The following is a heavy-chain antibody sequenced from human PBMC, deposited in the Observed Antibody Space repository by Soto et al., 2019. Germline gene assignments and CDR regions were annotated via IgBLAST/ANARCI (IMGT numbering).Heavy chain of an antibody. V-gene: IGHV2-5*02. CDR2: IYWDDDK. Sequence: QITLKESGPTLVKPTQTLTLTCTFSGFSLSTSGVGVGWIRQPPGKALEWLALIYWDDDKRYSPSLKSRLTSTKDTSKNQVVLTTTNMDPVDTATYYCAHRPAYSSSSYHWFHPWGQGTLVTVSS. J-gene: IGHJ5*02. CDR3: AHRPAYSSSSYHWFHP. D-gene: IGHD6-13*01. CDR1: GFSLSTSGVG.